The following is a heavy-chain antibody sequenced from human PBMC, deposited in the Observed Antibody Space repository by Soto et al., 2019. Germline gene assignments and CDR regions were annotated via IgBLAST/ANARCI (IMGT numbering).Heavy chain of an antibody. Sequence: SETLSLTCTVSGGSISSGGYYWSWIRQHPGKGLEWIGYIYYSGSTYYNPSLKSRVTISVDTSKNQFSLKLSSVTAADTAVYYWAISNRRYYYDSSDYYFDYWGQGTLVTVSS. CDR1: GGSISSGGYY. J-gene: IGHJ4*02. D-gene: IGHD3-22*01. V-gene: IGHV4-31*03. CDR2: IYYSGST. CDR3: AISNRRYYYDSSDYYFDY.